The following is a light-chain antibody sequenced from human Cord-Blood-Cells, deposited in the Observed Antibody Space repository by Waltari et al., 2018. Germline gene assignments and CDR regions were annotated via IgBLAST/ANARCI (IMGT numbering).Light chain of an antibody. CDR3: AAWDDSLNGWV. V-gene: IGLV1-44*01. CDR2: SNE. Sequence: QSVLTQPPSASGTPGQRVPIPRSGSSSNIGSTTVHWYQQLPGTAPKLLIYSNERRPSGVPDRFSGSKSGTSASLAISGLQSEDEADYYCAAWDDSLNGWVFGGGTKLTVL. J-gene: IGLJ3*02. CDR1: SSNIGSTT.